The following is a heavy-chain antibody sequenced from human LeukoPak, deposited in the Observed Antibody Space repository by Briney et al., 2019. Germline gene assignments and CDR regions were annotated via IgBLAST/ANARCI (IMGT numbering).Heavy chain of an antibody. D-gene: IGHD6-13*01. CDR2: ISGSGGTT. Sequence: GGSLRLSCAASGFSFSNYAMSWVRQAPGKGLEWVSAISGSGGTTNYADSVKGRFTISRDNSKDTLYLQMDSLRAEDTAVYYCAKVGSSMSFYYYYGMDVWGRGTTVTVSS. CDR3: AKVGSSMSFYYYYGMDV. J-gene: IGHJ6*02. CDR1: GFSFSNYA. V-gene: IGHV3-23*01.